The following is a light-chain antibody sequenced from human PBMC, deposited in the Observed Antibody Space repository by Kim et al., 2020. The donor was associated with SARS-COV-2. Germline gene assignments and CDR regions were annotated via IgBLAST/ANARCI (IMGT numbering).Light chain of an antibody. CDR2: AAS. V-gene: IGKV1-39*01. CDR3: QERHTSPLLT. Sequence: DIQMTQSPSSLAASVGDRVTIACRASQSISTYLNWYQQKPGKAPKLLIYAASSLQSGVPSRFSGSGSGTDFTLTISSLQPEDEATYYCQERHTSPLLTFGGGTKREI. J-gene: IGKJ4*01. CDR1: QSISTY.